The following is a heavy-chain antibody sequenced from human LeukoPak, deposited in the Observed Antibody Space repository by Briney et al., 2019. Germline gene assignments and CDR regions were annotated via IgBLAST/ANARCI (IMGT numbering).Heavy chain of an antibody. J-gene: IGHJ4*02. V-gene: IGHV1-18*01. D-gene: IGHD3-10*01. CDR2: ISAYNGNT. Sequence: GASVKVSCKASGYTFTSYGISWARQAPGQGVERMGWISAYNGNTNYAQKLQGRVTMTTDTSTSTAYMELRSLRSDDTAVYYCARDQSGLLWFGESLWVIFDYWGQGTLVTVSS. CDR3: ARDQSGLLWFGESLWVIFDY. CDR1: GYTFTSYG.